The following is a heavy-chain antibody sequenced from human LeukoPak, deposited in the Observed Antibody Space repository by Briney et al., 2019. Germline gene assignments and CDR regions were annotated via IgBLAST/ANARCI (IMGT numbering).Heavy chain of an antibody. D-gene: IGHD6-19*01. CDR1: GYTFTGYY. CDR2: INPNSGGT. J-gene: IGHJ5*02. CDR3: AREGSGWYREGGNWFDP. V-gene: IGHV1-2*02. Sequence: ASVKVSCKASGYTFTGYYMHWVRQAPGQGLEWMGWINPNSGGTNYAQKFQGRVTMTRDTSISTAYMELSRLRSDDTAVYYCAREGSGWYREGGNWFDPWGQGTLVTVSS.